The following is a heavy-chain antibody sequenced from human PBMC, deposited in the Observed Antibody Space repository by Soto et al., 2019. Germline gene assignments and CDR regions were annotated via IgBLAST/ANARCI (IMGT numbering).Heavy chain of an antibody. CDR2: INPNSGGT. J-gene: IGHJ4*02. D-gene: IGHD2-2*01. CDR1: GYTFTGYY. V-gene: IGHV1-2*04. Sequence: ASVKVSCKASGYTFTGYYMHWVRQALGQGLEWMGWINPNSGGTNYAQKFQGWVTMTRDTSISTAYMELSRLRSDDTAVYYCARADVVVPAAGTLDYWGQGTLVTVSS. CDR3: ARADVVVPAAGTLDY.